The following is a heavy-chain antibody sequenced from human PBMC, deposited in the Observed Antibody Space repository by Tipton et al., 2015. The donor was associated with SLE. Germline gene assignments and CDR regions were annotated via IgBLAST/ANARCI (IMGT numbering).Heavy chain of an antibody. Sequence: TLSLTCTVSGGSISSYYWSWIRQPPGKGLEWIGYIYYSGSTNYNPSLKSRVTISVDTSKNQFSLKLSSVTAADTAVYYCARGLGRIAVRGAFDIWGQGTMVTVSS. CDR1: GGSISSYY. V-gene: IGHV4-59*12. CDR2: IYYSGST. D-gene: IGHD6-6*01. J-gene: IGHJ3*02. CDR3: ARGLGRIAVRGAFDI.